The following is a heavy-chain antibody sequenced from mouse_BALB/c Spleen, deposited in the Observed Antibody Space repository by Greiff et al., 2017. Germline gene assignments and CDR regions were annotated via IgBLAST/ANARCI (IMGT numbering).Heavy chain of an antibody. V-gene: IGHV1-7*01. D-gene: IGHD4-1*01. CDR2: INPSTGYT. CDR3: AKLGRDY. J-gene: IGHJ2*01. Sequence: QVQLQQSGAELAKPGASVKMSCKASGYTFTSYWMHWVKQRPGQGLEWIGYINPSTGYTEYNQKFKDKATLTADKSSSTAYMQLSSLTSEDSAVYYCAKLGRDYWGQGTTLTVSS. CDR1: GYTFTSYW.